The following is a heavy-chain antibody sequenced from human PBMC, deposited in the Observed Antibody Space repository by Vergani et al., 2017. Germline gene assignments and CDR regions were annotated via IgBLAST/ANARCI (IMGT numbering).Heavy chain of an antibody. Sequence: EVELVQSGPEMRKPGESLKISCKGSEYSFGNYWIGWVRQMPGKGLELMGIIYPADSDTRYSPSFQGQVTISADKSISTAFLQWDSLKASDSAMYYCARLYGRDSSGSKYFDYWGQGTLVTVSS. CDR1: EYSFGNYW. V-gene: IGHV5-51*03. CDR2: IYPADSDT. CDR3: ARLYGRDSSGSKYFDY. J-gene: IGHJ4*02. D-gene: IGHD3-22*01.